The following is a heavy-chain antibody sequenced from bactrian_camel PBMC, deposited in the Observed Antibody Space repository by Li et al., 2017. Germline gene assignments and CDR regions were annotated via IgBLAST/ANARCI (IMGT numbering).Heavy chain of an antibody. CDR3: TRREATFYGAYYFDY. V-gene: IGHV3S31*01. Sequence: VQLVESGGDLVQPGGSLRLSCAASGFTFSGYALSWVRQATGKGLEWVAHINSGGSSTYYADSVKGRFTISSDNANNTLYLQLNSLKTEDTAMYYCTRREATFYGAYYFDYWGQGTQVTVS. D-gene: IGHD2*01. CDR2: INSGGSST. J-gene: IGHJ6*01. CDR1: GFTFSGYA.